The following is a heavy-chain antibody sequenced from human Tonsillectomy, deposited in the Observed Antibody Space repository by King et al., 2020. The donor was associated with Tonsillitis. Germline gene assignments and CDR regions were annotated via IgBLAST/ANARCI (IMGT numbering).Heavy chain of an antibody. CDR2: ISAYNGHT. CDR1: GYTFNTYG. Sequence: QLVQSGAEVKKPGASVKVSCRTFGYTFNTYGITWVRQAPGQGLEWMGWISAYNGHTKYAQKFQGRVNMITDTPTSTAYMEVRSLRSDDTALYYCARGDYVSWSGPGDYWGQGTLVTVSS. J-gene: IGHJ4*02. D-gene: IGHD3-3*01. CDR3: ARGDYVSWSGPGDY. V-gene: IGHV1-18*01.